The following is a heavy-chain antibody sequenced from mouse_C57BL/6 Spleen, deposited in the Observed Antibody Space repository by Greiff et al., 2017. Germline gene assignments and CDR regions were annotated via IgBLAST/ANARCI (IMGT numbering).Heavy chain of an antibody. Sequence: VQLQQSGPELVKPGASVKMSCKASGYTFTDYNMHWVKQSPGKSLEWIGYINPNNGGTSSNQKFKGKATLTVNKSSSTAYMELRSLTSEDSAVYYCARYHDYDGTWFAYWGQGTLVTVSA. V-gene: IGHV1-22*01. CDR1: GYTFTDYN. CDR3: ARYHDYDGTWFAY. D-gene: IGHD2-4*01. CDR2: INPNNGGT. J-gene: IGHJ3*01.